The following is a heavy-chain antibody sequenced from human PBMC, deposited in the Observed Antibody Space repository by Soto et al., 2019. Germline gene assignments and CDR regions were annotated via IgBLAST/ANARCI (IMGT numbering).Heavy chain of an antibody. V-gene: IGHV3-23*01. J-gene: IGHJ6*02. CDR1: GFTFSSYA. Sequence: PGGSLRLCCAASGFTFSSYAMSWVRQAPGKGLEWVSAISGSGGSTYYADSVKGRFTISRDNSKNTLYLQMNSLRAEDTTVYYCAKDLNRLQGDYGYYYYYGMDVWGQGTTVTVSS. CDR3: AKDLNRLQGDYGYYYYYGMDV. CDR2: ISGSGGST. D-gene: IGHD4-17*01.